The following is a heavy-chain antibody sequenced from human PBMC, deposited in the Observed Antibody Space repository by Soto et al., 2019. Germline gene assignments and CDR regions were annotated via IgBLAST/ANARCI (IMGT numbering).Heavy chain of an antibody. V-gene: IGHV1-46*01. J-gene: IGHJ3*01. D-gene: IGHD2-21*01. Sequence: GASVKVSCKASGNTFSNYYIHWVRQAPGQGLEWMGTINPSGGHTTYAQKFLGRVTMTRDTSTSTLYMELSRLTSDDTGVFYCARDVAPSGDHRFDVWGQGTMVTVSS. CDR1: GNTFSNYY. CDR2: INPSGGHT. CDR3: ARDVAPSGDHRFDV.